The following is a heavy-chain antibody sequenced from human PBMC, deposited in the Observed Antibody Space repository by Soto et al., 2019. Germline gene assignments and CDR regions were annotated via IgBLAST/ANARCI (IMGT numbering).Heavy chain of an antibody. Sequence: QVQLQESGPGLVEPSETLSLTCTVSGDSMTNYYWSWIRQSADKGLEWIGRISATGTTTYIPSLKSLITLSVDTSKSQFSLNLKFVTAADTAVYFCARDQSGAADLWGQGTMVTVS. J-gene: IGHJ3*01. V-gene: IGHV4-4*07. D-gene: IGHD7-27*01. CDR2: ISATGTT. CDR1: GDSMTNYY. CDR3: ARDQSGAADL.